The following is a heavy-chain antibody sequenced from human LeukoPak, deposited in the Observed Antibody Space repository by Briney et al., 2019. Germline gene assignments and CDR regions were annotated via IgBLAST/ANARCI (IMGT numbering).Heavy chain of an antibody. CDR2: IYSGGST. D-gene: IGHD3-16*01. Sequence: GGSLRLSCAASGFTFSSNYMSWVRQAPGKGLEWVSVIYSGGSTYYADSVKGRFTISRDNSKNTLYLQMNSLRAEDTAVYYCARAPGEQYRGYYFDYWGQGTLVTVSS. CDR1: GFTFSSNY. J-gene: IGHJ4*02. CDR3: ARAPGEQYRGYYFDY. V-gene: IGHV3-53*01.